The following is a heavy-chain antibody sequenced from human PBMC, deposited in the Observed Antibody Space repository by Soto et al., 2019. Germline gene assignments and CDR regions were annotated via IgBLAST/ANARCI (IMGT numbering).Heavy chain of an antibody. D-gene: IGHD2-2*01. CDR2: IYHGGST. CDR1: GGSISSSNW. J-gene: IGHJ4*02. CDR3: ARESPYCSSTSCYFRYFDY. V-gene: IGHV4-4*02. Sequence: SQTLSLTCAVSGGSISSSNWWSWVRQSPGQGPEWIGEIYHGGSTNYNPSLKSRDTISVAKSKTQFSRKLSSVTAAHRAVYYCARESPYCSSTSCYFRYFDYWGQGTLVTVSS.